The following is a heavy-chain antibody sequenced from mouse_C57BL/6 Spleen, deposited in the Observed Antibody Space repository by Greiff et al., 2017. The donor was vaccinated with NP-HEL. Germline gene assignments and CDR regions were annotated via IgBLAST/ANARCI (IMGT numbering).Heavy chain of an antibody. D-gene: IGHD1-1*01. Sequence: QVQLQQPGAELVMPGASVKLSCKASGYTFTSYWMHWVKQRPGQGLEWIGEIDPSDSYTNYNQKFKGKSTLTVDKSSSTAYMQLSSLTSEDSAVYYCARRGAVVAPDYWGQGTSVTVSS. CDR1: GYTFTSYW. CDR2: IDPSDSYT. J-gene: IGHJ4*01. V-gene: IGHV1-69*01. CDR3: ARRGAVVAPDY.